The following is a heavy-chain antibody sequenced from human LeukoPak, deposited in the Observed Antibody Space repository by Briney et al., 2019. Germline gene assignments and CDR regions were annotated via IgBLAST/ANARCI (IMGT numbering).Heavy chain of an antibody. CDR1: GFTFTDYW. V-gene: IGHV3-7*01. CDR2: IKQDGSVK. CDR3: ARDEPDY. J-gene: IGHJ4*02. Sequence: GGSLRLSCAASGFTFTDYWMTWVRQAPGKGLEWVANIKQDGSVKYYVDSVKGRFTTSRDNAQNSLYLQMNSLRAEDTAVYYCARDEPDYWGQGTLVTVSS.